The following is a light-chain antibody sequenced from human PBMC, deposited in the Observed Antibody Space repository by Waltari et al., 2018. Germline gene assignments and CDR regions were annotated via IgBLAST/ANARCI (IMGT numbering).Light chain of an antibody. J-gene: IGLJ2*01. V-gene: IGLV6-57*01. CDR2: EDD. CDR3: QSYDTYSQV. CDR1: GGSIASNY. Sequence: NFMLTQPHSVSGSPGKTVTISCTRSGGSIASNYVQWYQQRPGSSPTTIIYEDDQRPSGVPDRFSGSVDSSSNSASLTISGLRTEDEADYYCQSYDTYSQVFGGGTKLTVL.